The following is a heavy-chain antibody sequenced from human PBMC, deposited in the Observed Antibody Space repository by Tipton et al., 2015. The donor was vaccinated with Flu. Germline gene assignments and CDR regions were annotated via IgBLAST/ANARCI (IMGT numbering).Heavy chain of an antibody. J-gene: IGHJ3*02. CDR1: GFTVSSKY. D-gene: IGHD5-12*01. Sequence: SLRLSCAASGFTVSSKYMGWVRQAPGKGLQWVSVIYRGGTTYVADSVKGRCTISRDNSKNTLYLQWNSLTTEDTAVYYCATLGNSGTDGFDIWGQGTVVTVSA. CDR2: IYRGGTT. V-gene: IGHV3-66*02. CDR3: ATLGNSGTDGFDI.